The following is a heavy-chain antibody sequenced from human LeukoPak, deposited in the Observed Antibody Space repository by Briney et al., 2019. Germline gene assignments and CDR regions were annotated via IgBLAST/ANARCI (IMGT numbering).Heavy chain of an antibody. J-gene: IGHJ4*02. V-gene: IGHV3-23*01. CDR3: AKGSSPFDY. D-gene: IGHD6-13*01. Sequence: GGSLRLSCAASGFTFSNYAMSWVRQAPGKGLEWVSAISANGGGTYYADSVKGRFTISRDNSKNTLYLQMNSLRAEDTDVYYCAKGSSPFDYWGQGTLVTVSS. CDR1: GFTFSNYA. CDR2: ISANGGGT.